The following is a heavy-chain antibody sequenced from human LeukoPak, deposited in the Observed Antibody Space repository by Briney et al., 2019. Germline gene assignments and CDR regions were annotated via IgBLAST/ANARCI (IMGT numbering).Heavy chain of an antibody. V-gene: IGHV3-23*01. J-gene: IGHJ4*02. CDR2: ISGSGGST. CDR3: AKGGRVGAMV. CDR1: GFTFTSYS. Sequence: GGSLRLSCAASGFTFTSYSMTWVRQAPGQGLEWVSAISGSGGSTYYADSVKGRFTISRDNSKNTLYLQMNSLRAEDTAVYYCAKGGRVGAMVWGQGTLVTVSS. D-gene: IGHD1-26*01.